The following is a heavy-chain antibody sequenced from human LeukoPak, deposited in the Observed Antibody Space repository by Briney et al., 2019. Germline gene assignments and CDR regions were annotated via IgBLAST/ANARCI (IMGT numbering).Heavy chain of an antibody. D-gene: IGHD3-22*01. CDR2: IYYSGST. Sequence: SETLSLTCTVSGGSISSYYWSWIRQPPGKGLEWIGYIYYSGSTNYNPSLKSRVTISVDTSKNQFSLKLSSVTAADTAVYYCARETYYYDSSGYSHFDYWGQGTLDNVSS. CDR3: ARETYYYDSSGYSHFDY. J-gene: IGHJ4*02. V-gene: IGHV4-59*01. CDR1: GGSISSYY.